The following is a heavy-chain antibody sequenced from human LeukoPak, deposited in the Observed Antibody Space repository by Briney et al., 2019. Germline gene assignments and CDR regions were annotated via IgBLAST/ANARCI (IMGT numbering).Heavy chain of an antibody. CDR2: ISASGGNT. J-gene: IGHJ4*02. V-gene: IGHV3-23*01. D-gene: IGHD1-14*01. Sequence: GGSLRLSCAASAFSFSSYAMSWVRQAPGKGLEWVSTISASGGNTYYADSVKGRFTISRDTSKNTLYLQMNSLRAEDTAVYYCAKLYGSSRNLDYWGQGTLLTVSS. CDR1: AFSFSSYA. CDR3: AKLYGSSRNLDY.